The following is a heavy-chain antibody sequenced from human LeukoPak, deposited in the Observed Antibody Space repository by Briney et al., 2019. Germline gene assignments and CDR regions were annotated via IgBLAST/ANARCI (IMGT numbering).Heavy chain of an antibody. V-gene: IGHV4-59*01. J-gene: IGHJ4*02. CDR1: GGSISSYY. CDR3: ARGADSSGYTFDY. Sequence: NPSETLSLTCTVSGGSISSYYWSWIRQPPGKGLEGIGYIYYSGSTNYNPSLKSRVTISVDTSKNQVSLKLSSVTAADTAVYYCARGADSSGYTFDYWGQGTLVTVSS. CDR2: IYYSGST. D-gene: IGHD3-22*01.